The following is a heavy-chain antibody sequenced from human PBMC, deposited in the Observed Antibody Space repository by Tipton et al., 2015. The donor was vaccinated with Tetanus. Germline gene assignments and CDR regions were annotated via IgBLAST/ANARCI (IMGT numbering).Heavy chain of an antibody. CDR2: LGYGGKT. D-gene: IGHD1-26*01. Sequence: LRLSCTVAGDSVSSTTIYSWSWIRQAPGKGLEWIGHLGYGGKTNYNPSLKSRVTISADTSKNHMSLRGTSVTASDTAVYYCARDPYSATREGYWGQGILVTVST. CDR1: GDSVSSTTIYS. CDR3: ARDPYSATREGY. J-gene: IGHJ4*02. V-gene: IGHV4-61*01.